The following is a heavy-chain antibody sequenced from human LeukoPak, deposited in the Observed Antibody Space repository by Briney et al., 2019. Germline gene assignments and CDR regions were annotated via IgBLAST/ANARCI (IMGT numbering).Heavy chain of an antibody. Sequence: ASVKVSCKASGYTFNRHGIAWVRQAPGQGLEWMGWISCYNGDTNYAQKVQGRVTMTTDTSTSTAYMELRSLTSDDTAVYYCARDPSNSGGWNPYFDYWGQGALVTVFS. CDR1: GYTFNRHG. CDR3: ARDPSNSGGWNPYFDY. V-gene: IGHV1-18*01. J-gene: IGHJ4*02. D-gene: IGHD6-19*01. CDR2: ISCYNGDT.